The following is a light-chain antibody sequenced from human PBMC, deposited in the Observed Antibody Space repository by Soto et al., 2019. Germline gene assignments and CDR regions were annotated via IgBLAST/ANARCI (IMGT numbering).Light chain of an antibody. Sequence: DIQMTQSPSSVSASVGDIITITCRASQPINTWLAWYQQKPGKAPNLLIYAASTLHRGAPSRFSGRGSGTDFSLTIRNLEPEDFATYYCQQSNSFPYTFGQGTKVE. CDR1: QPINTW. J-gene: IGKJ2*01. V-gene: IGKV1-12*01. CDR2: AAS. CDR3: QQSNSFPYT.